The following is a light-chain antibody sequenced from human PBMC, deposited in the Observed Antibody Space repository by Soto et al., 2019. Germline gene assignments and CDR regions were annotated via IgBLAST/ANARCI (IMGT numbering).Light chain of an antibody. Sequence: QPVLTQSSSASASLGSSVKLTCTLSSGHSYYIIAWHQQQPGKAPRYLMKVEGNGTYSKGSGVPDRFSGSSSGADRYLTIPNLQSEDEADYYCETWNSNTRLFGGGTKLTVL. CDR2: VEGNGTY. CDR1: SGHSYYI. J-gene: IGLJ3*02. CDR3: ETWNSNTRL. V-gene: IGLV4-60*03.